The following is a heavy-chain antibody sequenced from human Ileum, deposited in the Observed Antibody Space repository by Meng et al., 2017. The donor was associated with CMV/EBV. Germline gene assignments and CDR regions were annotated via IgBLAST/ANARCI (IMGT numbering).Heavy chain of an antibody. J-gene: IGHJ5*02. CDR3: GREQMGAWRGYFDH. CDR2: LYDGGSA. CDR1: GLTVSDNN. V-gene: IGHV3-53*01. Sequence: GESLKISCAASGLTVSDNNMVWVRQAPGKGLQWLSTLYDGGSAHYEASLEGRFTISRDYSENTVYLQMNSLSAEDTAIYYCGREQMGAWRGYFDHWGQGILVTVSS. D-gene: IGHD3-3*01.